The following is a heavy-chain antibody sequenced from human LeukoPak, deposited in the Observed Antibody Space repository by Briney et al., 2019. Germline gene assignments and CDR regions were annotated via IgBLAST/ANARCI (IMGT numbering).Heavy chain of an antibody. D-gene: IGHD5-12*01. V-gene: IGHV3-33*01. CDR3: ASHGGL. J-gene: IGHJ4*02. Sequence: GGSLRLSCAASGFSFSSYGMHWVRQAPGKGLEWVAVIWYDGSNKNYADSVKGRFTISRVNSKNMLYLQMNSLRVGDTALYYCASHGGLWGQGTLVTVSS. CDR2: IWYDGSNK. CDR1: GFSFSSYG.